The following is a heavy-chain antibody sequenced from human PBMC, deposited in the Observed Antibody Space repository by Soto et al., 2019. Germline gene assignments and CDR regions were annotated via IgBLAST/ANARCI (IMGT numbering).Heavy chain of an antibody. CDR1: GGSINSGRYS. CDR2: MYHTGTT. CDR3: AREINYYDSSGYSWFDP. Sequence: SETLSLTCTVSGGSINSGRYSWTWIRQPPGKGLEWIGHMYHTGTTYYNPSLKGRVTMSVDTSKNQFSLKLSSVTAADTAVYYCAREINYYDSSGYSWFDPWGQGTLVTVSS. V-gene: IGHV4-30-2*01. D-gene: IGHD3-22*01. J-gene: IGHJ5*02.